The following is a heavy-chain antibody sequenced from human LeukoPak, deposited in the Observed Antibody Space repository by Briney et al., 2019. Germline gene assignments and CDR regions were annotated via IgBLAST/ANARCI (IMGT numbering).Heavy chain of an antibody. Sequence: PGGSLRLSCAVSGFTFSSHAMTWVRQAPGKGLEWVSGISISGDITYYADSVQGRFIISRDNSKSTVYLQMNSLRVEDTAIYYCANEEVPNDYWGQGTLVTVSS. CDR3: ANEEVPNDY. J-gene: IGHJ4*02. CDR2: ISISGDIT. CDR1: GFTFSSHA. V-gene: IGHV3-23*01. D-gene: IGHD4/OR15-4a*01.